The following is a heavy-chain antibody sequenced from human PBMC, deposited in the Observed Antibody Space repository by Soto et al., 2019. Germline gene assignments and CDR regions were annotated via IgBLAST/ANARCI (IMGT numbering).Heavy chain of an antibody. D-gene: IGHD2-15*01. CDR2: TYFRSKWYT. Sequence: SQTLSLTCAISGDSVSSNSAAWNWIRQSSSRGLEWLGRTYFRSKWYTGYAPSVKSRITISPDTSKNQFSLQLTSVTPDDTAVYYCTDLDMQYWGQGTLVTVLL. CDR3: TDLDMQY. J-gene: IGHJ4*02. CDR1: GDSVSSNSAA. V-gene: IGHV6-1*01.